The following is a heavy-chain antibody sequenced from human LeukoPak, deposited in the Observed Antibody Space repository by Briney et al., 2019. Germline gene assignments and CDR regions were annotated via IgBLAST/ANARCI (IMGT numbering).Heavy chain of an antibody. CDR1: GYIFTGYY. J-gene: IGHJ4*02. CDR2: INPNSGGT. D-gene: IGHD3-3*01. CDR3: ARDRSYDFWSGYYPGDRISHFDY. V-gene: IGHV1-2*02. Sequence: ASVKVSCKASGYIFTGYYMHWVRQAPGQGLEWMGWINPNSGGTNYAQKFQGRVTMARDTSISTAYMELSRLRSDDTAVYYRARDRSYDFWSGYYPGDRISHFDYWGQGTLVTVSS.